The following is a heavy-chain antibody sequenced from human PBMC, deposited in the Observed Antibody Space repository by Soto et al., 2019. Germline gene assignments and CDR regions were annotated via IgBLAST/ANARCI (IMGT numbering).Heavy chain of an antibody. D-gene: IGHD6-19*01. CDR3: ASSPPRGCYRHIYYYYGLDA. J-gene: IGHJ6*02. CDR2: VWSDGNKQ. V-gene: IGHV3-33*01. CDR1: GFTFSTHA. Sequence: QVQLVETGGGVVQPGRSLRLSCVASGFTFSTHAMHWVRQAPGKGLEWVAVVWSDGNKQYYADSVMGRFTISRDNSRNTLYLQMNSLRAEATALYFCASSPPRGCYRHIYYYYGLDAWGQGTTVTVTS.